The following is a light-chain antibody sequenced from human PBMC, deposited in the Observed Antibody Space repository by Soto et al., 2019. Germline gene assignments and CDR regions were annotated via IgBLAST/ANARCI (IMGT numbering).Light chain of an antibody. V-gene: IGKV2-28*01. J-gene: IGKJ5*01. CDR3: MQALQTPYT. Sequence: DIVMTQSPLSLSVTPGESASISCRSSQSLVHRNGNDFFDWYLQKPGQSPQLLIYWGSIRASGVPDRFSGSGSGTDFTLRITRVEAEDVGVYYCMQALQTPYTFGQGTRLEIK. CDR2: WGS. CDR1: QSLVHRNGNDF.